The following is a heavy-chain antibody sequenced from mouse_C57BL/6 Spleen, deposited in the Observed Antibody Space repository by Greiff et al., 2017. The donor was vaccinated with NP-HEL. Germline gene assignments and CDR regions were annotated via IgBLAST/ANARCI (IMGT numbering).Heavy chain of an antibody. V-gene: IGHV1-31*01. CDR1: GYSFTGYY. CDR3: ARRGGYVDDPFDY. CDR2: IYPYSGVP. D-gene: IGHD2-2*01. J-gene: IGHJ2*01. Sequence: VQLKQSGPELVKPGASVKISCKASGYSFTGYYMHWVKQSHGNILDWIGYIYPYSGVPSYNQKFKGKATLTVYKSSSTAYMELRSLTSEDSAVYYCARRGGYVDDPFDYWGQGTTLTVSS.